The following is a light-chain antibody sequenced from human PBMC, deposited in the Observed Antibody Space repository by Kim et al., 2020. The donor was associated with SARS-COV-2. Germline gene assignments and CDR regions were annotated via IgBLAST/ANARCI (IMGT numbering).Light chain of an antibody. CDR3: ATWDDRLNGLT. CDR2: SND. V-gene: IGLV1-44*01. Sequence: ELTQPPSASGTPGQRVTISCSGSSSNIGRNAVNWYQQLPGTAPKLLIYSNDQRPSGVPDRFSGSKSGTSGSLTFSGLQSEDEADYYCATWDDRLNGLTFGGGTQLTVL. J-gene: IGLJ2*01. CDR1: SSNIGRNA.